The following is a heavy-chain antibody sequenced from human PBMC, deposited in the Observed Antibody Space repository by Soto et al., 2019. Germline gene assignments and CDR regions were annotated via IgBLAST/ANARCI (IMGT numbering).Heavy chain of an antibody. V-gene: IGHV4-31*03. D-gene: IGHD6-13*01. CDR3: ARGVYP. CDR1: GGSINLYY. J-gene: IGHJ5*02. CDR2: IYNSVIT. Sequence: SETLSLTCTVSGGSINLYYWSWIRQHPGKGLEWIGYIYNSVITYYNPSLKSRVTISLNTSENQFSLKLSSVTAADTAVYYCARGVYPWGQGTLVTVSS.